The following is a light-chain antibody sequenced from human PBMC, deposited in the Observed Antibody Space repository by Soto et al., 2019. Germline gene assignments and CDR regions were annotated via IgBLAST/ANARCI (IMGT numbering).Light chain of an antibody. Sequence: EIVLTQSPGTLSLFPGDRATLSCRASQRLFNNYLAWYQQKPGQAPRLLIYDASSRAAGVTDRVTGGGSGTDFTLTISGLEPEDFALYFCQQYERPPFAFGQGTKLEIK. J-gene: IGKJ2*01. V-gene: IGKV3-20*01. CDR3: QQYERPPFA. CDR2: DAS. CDR1: QRLFNNY.